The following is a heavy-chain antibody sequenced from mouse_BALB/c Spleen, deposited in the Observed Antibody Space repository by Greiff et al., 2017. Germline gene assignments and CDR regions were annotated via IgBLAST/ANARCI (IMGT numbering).Heavy chain of an antibody. J-gene: IGHJ2*01. CDR1: GFTFSSYA. V-gene: IGHV5-6-5*01. CDR2: ISSGGST. Sequence: EVQGVESGGGLVKPGGSLKLSCAASGFTFSSYAMSWVRQTPEKRLEWVASISSGGSTYYPDSVKGRFTISRDNARNILYLQMSSLRSEDTAMYYCARGRNGYDPFDYWGQGTTLTVSS. D-gene: IGHD2-2*01. CDR3: ARGRNGYDPFDY.